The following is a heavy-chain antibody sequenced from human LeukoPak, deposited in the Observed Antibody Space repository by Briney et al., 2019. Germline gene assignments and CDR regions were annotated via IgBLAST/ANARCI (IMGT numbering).Heavy chain of an antibody. Sequence: GGSLRLSCAASGFTFDDYAMHWVRQAPGKGLEWVSGISWNSGSIGYADSVKGRFTISRDNAKNSLYLQMNSLRAEDTALYYCAKAGYYDSSGGGFDYWGQGTLVTVSS. J-gene: IGHJ4*02. V-gene: IGHV3-9*01. CDR1: GFTFDDYA. CDR2: ISWNSGSI. CDR3: AKAGYYDSSGGGFDY. D-gene: IGHD3-22*01.